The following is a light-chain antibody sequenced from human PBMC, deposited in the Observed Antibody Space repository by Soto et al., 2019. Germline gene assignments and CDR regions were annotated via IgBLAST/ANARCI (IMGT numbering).Light chain of an antibody. CDR1: QSVSSNF. CDR3: QQYGTSPPT. Sequence: EIVLTQSPGTLSLSPGERATLSCKASQSVSSNFLAWYQRKPGQAPRLLIYGASYRTTDIPYRFSGSGSGTDYTLTITRLEPEDFALYYGQQYGTSPPTFGQGTKVEI. J-gene: IGKJ1*01. CDR2: GAS. V-gene: IGKV3-20*01.